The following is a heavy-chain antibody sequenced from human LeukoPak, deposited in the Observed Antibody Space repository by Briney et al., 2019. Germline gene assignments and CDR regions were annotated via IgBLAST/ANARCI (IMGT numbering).Heavy chain of an antibody. Sequence: TSSGTLSLTCTVSGGSISSGGYSWSWIRQHPGKGLEWIGYIYYSGSTYYNPSLKSRVTISVDTSKNQFSLKLSSVTAADTAVYYCARAPSSSWSNHFDYWGQGTLVTVSS. CDR3: ARAPSSSWSNHFDY. CDR2: IYYSGST. J-gene: IGHJ4*02. V-gene: IGHV4-31*03. D-gene: IGHD6-13*01. CDR1: GGSISSGGYS.